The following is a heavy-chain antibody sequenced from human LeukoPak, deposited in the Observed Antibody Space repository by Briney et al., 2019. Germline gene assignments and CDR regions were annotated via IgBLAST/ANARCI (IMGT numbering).Heavy chain of an antibody. D-gene: IGHD1-26*01. CDR1: GFTFSSSN. J-gene: IGHJ3*02. CDR3: ARTLNSGTYYVDALDI. V-gene: IGHV3-30-3*01. Sequence: GGSLRLSCAASGFTFSSSNMHWVRQAPGKGLEWVAVISSDGSNKYYADSVKGRFTISRDDSKNTMFLQMNSLRAEDTAVYYCARTLNSGTYYVDALDIWGQGTMVIVSS. CDR2: ISSDGSNK.